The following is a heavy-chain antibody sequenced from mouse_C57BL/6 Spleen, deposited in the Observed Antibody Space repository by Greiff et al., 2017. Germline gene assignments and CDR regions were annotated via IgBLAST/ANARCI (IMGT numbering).Heavy chain of an antibody. CDR3: AIERDGYFDY. D-gene: IGHD2-3*01. CDR2: IHTFDSDT. Sequence: VRLQQPGAELVKPGASVKVSCKASGYTFTSYWMHWVKQRPGQGLEWIGWIHTFDSDTNYNQKFKGKATLTVDKSSSTAYMQLSSLTSEDSAVYYCAIERDGYFDYWGQGTTLTVSS. CDR1: GYTFTSYW. V-gene: IGHV1-74*01. J-gene: IGHJ2*01.